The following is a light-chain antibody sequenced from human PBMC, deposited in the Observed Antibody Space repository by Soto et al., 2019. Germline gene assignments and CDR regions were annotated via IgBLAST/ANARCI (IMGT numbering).Light chain of an antibody. Sequence: QTVVTQAPSASGTPGQGVTISCSGSASNIGRNAVIWYQQLPGTAPKLLMYSDNQRPSGVPDRFSGSKSGTSASLAISGLQSEDEADYYCAAWDDGLNGAVFGGGTKLTVL. CDR1: ASNIGRNA. V-gene: IGLV1-44*01. CDR2: SDN. J-gene: IGLJ3*02. CDR3: AAWDDGLNGAV.